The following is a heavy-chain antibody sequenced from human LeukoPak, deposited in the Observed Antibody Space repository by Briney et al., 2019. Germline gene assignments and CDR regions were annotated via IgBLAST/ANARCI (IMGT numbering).Heavy chain of an antibody. CDR1: GFTFNDAW. J-gene: IGHJ4*02. CDR2: IRRKTEGGTT. Sequence: GSLRLSCAASGFTFNDAWMNWVRQASGKGVEWVGRIRRKTEGGTTDYGAPVKGRFSISRDDSKNTAYLQMNSLKTEDTAFYYCTTGNFGPYWGQGTLVTVSS. CDR3: TTGNFGPY. D-gene: IGHD3-10*01. V-gene: IGHV3-15*07.